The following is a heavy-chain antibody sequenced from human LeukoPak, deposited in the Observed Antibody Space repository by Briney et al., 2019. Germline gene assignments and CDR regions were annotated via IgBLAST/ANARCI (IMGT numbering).Heavy chain of an antibody. CDR2: IIPIFGTA. D-gene: IGHD5-18*01. V-gene: IGHV1-69*05. CDR1: GGTFSSYA. Sequence: GASVKVSCKTSGGTFSSYAISWVRQAPGQGLEWMGGIIPIFGTANYAQKFQGRVTITTDESTSTAYMELSSLRSEDTAVYYCARERGYSYGYSPLDYWGQGTLVTVSS. CDR3: ARERGYSYGYSPLDY. J-gene: IGHJ4*02.